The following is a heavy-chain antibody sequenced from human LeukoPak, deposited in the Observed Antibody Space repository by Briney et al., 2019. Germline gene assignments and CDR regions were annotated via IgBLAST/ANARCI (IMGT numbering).Heavy chain of an antibody. Sequence: GGSLRLSCAASGFTVSSYAMHWVRQPIGKGLEWVSALGIAGDTFYPGSVKGRFTISREDAKNSLYLQMNSLRAEDTAVYYCARGDGSYYYDMDVWGQGTTVTVSS. V-gene: IGHV3-13*01. CDR1: GFTVSSYA. J-gene: IGHJ6*02. CDR3: ARGDGSYYYDMDV. CDR2: LGIAGDT.